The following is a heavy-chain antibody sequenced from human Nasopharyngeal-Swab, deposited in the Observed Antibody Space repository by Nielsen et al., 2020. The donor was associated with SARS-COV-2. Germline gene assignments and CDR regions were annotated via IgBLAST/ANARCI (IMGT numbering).Heavy chain of an antibody. CDR2: IYYSGST. CDR3: ARGSEGGIAARQPNFDY. J-gene: IGHJ4*02. D-gene: IGHD6-6*01. Sequence: WIRQPPGKGLEWIGYIYYSGSTYYNPSLKSRVTISVDTSKNQFSLKLSSVTAADTAVYYCARGSEGGIAARQPNFDYWGQGTLVTVSS. V-gene: IGHV4-31*02.